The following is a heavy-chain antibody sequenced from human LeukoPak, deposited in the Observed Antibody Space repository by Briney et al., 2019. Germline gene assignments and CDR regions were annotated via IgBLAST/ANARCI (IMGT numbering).Heavy chain of an antibody. CDR3: ARPEGYFGSGSYSHWFDL. J-gene: IGHJ5*02. Sequence: SETLSLTCTVSGGSISSSSYYWGWIRQPPGKGLEWIGSIYYSGSTYYNPSLKSRVTISVDTSKNQFSLKLSSVTAADTAVYYCARPEGYFGSGSYSHWFDLWGQGTLVTVSS. V-gene: IGHV4-39*01. CDR2: IYYSGST. CDR1: GGSISSSSYY. D-gene: IGHD3-10*01.